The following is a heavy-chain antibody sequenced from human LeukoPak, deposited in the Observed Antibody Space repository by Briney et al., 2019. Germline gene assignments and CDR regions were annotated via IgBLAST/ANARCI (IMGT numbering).Heavy chain of an antibody. CDR1: GFTFSSYA. CDR2: ISYDGSNK. V-gene: IGHV3-30-3*01. CDR3: AREAAAGQGYFDY. D-gene: IGHD6-13*01. J-gene: IGHJ4*02. Sequence: GGSLRLSCAASGFTFSSYAMHWVSQAPGKGLEWVAVISYDGSNKYYADSVKGRFTISRDNSKNTLYLQMNSLRAEDTAVYYCAREAAAGQGYFDYWGQGTLVTVSS.